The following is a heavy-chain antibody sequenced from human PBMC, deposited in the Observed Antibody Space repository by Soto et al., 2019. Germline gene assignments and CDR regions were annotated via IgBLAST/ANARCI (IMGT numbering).Heavy chain of an antibody. V-gene: IGHV3-48*03. CDR2: ISSSGNTI. CDR1: GFTFSSYE. CDR3: ARSTRIAARQGFYYYYGMDV. Sequence: PGGSLRLSCAASGFTFSSYEMNWVRQAPGKGLEWISYISSSGNTIYYADSVKGRFTISRDNAKNSLYLQMNSLRAEDTAVYYCARSTRIAARQGFYYYYGMDVWGQGTTVTVSS. D-gene: IGHD6-6*01. J-gene: IGHJ6*02.